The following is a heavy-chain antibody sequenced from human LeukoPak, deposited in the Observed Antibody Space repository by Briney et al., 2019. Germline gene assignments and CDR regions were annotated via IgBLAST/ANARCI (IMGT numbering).Heavy chain of an antibody. V-gene: IGHV1-2*02. CDR1: GYTFTGYY. CDR3: ARDRAVRVPTSCGY. Sequence: ASVKVSCKASGYTFTGYYMHWVRQAPGQGLGWMGWINPNSGGTNYAQKFQGRVTMTRDTSISTAYMELSRLRSDDTAVYYCARDRAVRVPTSCGYWGQGTLVTVSS. J-gene: IGHJ4*02. D-gene: IGHD3-10*01. CDR2: INPNSGGT.